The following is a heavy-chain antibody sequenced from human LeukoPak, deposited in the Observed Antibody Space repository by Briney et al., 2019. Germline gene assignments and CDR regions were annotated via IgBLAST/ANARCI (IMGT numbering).Heavy chain of an antibody. CDR2: INKDGSEK. D-gene: IGHD2-2*01. Sequence: GGSLRLSCAASGFTFSNYWMSWVRQAPGKGLEWVAHINKDGSEKYYVDSVKGRFTISRDNAKNSLYLQMNSLRVEDTAVYYCARDSGYVDYWGQGTLVTVSS. CDR1: GFTFSNYW. CDR3: ARDSGYVDY. V-gene: IGHV3-7*01. J-gene: IGHJ4*02.